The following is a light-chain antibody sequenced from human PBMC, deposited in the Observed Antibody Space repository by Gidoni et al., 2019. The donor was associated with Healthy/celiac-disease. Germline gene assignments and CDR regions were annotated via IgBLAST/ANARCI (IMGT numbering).Light chain of an antibody. V-gene: IGLV1-44*01. J-gene: IGLJ2*01. CDR2: SNN. Sequence: QSVLTQPPSASGTPGQRVTISSSGSSSNIGSNTVNLYQQHPGTAPKLLIYSNNQRPSGVPDRFSGSKSGTSASLAISGLQSEDEADYYCAAGDDSLNGVVFGGGTKLTVL. CDR1: SSNIGSNT. CDR3: AAGDDSLNGVV.